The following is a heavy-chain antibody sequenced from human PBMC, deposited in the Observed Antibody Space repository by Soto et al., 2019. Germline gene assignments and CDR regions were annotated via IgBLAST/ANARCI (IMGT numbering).Heavy chain of an antibody. J-gene: IGHJ6*02. V-gene: IGHV2-5*01. CDR1: GFSLSTSGVG. CDR2: IYWNDDK. CDR3: AHSSAPEGWVGELLYHYYYYGMDV. Sequence: QITLKESGPTLVKPTQTLTLTCTFSGFSLSTSGVGVGWIRQPPGKALEWLALIYWNDDKRYSPSLKSRLTNTKDTSKNQVVLTRTNMDPVDTATYYCAHSSAPEGWVGELLYHYYYYGMDVWGQGTTVTVSS. D-gene: IGHD3-10*01.